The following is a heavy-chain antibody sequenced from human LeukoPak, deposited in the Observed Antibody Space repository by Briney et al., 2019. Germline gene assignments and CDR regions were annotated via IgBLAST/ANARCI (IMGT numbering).Heavy chain of an antibody. CDR2: IYSGGST. CDR1: GFTVSSNY. D-gene: IGHD3-10*02. CDR3: ARAMFSYYYYYYMDV. V-gene: IGHV3-53*01. Sequence: GGSLRLSCAASGFTVSSNYMSWVRQAPGKGLEWVSVIYSGGSTYYADSVKGRFTISRDNSKNTLYLQMNSLRAEDTAVYYCARAMFSYYYYYYMDVWGKGTTVTVSS. J-gene: IGHJ6*03.